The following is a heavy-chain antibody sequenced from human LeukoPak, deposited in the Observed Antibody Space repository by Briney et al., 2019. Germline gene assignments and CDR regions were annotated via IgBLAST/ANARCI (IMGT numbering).Heavy chain of an antibody. CDR3: ARPRDGYNYDAFDI. CDR2: ISTSSIYI. D-gene: IGHD5-24*01. Sequence: GGSLRLSCAASGFTFSRYGTHWVRQAPGKGLEWVSSISTSSIYIYYADLVKGRFTISRDNAKNSLYLQMNSLRAEDTAVYYCARPRDGYNYDAFDIWGQGTMVTVSS. CDR1: GFTFSRYG. J-gene: IGHJ3*02. V-gene: IGHV3-21*01.